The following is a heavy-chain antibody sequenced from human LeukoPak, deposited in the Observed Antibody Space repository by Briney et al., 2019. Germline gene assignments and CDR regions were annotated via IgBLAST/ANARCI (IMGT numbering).Heavy chain of an antibody. CDR3: ARGMKGSYEGNPLDY. Sequence: GGSLRLSCAASGFTFGIYEMNWVRQAPEKGLEGVSYISSSASTIYYADHVKGRFTISSDNAKNSLYLQMNSRRAEDTAVYYCARGMKGSYEGNPLDYWGQGTLVTVSS. J-gene: IGHJ4*02. CDR1: GFTFGIYE. V-gene: IGHV3-48*03. CDR2: ISSSASTI. D-gene: IGHD3-16*01.